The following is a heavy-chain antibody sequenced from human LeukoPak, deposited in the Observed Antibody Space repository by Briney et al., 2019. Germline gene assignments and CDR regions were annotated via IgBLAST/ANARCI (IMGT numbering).Heavy chain of an antibody. J-gene: IGHJ3*02. CDR1: GFTFSNYG. CDR3: AKDLGHNYASGSSAFDI. Sequence: PGGSLRLSCAASGFTFSNYGMHWVRQAPGKGLEWVAVISYDGSKKYYGDSVKGRFTISRDNSKSTLYLEMNSLRTEDTAVYYCAKDLGHNYASGSSAFDIWGQGTVVTVSS. CDR2: ISYDGSKK. V-gene: IGHV3-30*18. D-gene: IGHD3-10*01.